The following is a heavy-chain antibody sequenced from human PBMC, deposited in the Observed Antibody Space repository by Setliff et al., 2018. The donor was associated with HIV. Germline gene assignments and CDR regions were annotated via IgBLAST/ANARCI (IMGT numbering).Heavy chain of an antibody. CDR3: ASSPHYYDVKELYYYYMDV. D-gene: IGHD3-22*01. V-gene: IGHV4-59*08. CDR1: GDSIRGYY. J-gene: IGHJ6*03. CDR2: VFYTGFA. Sequence: KTSETLSLTCTVSGDSIRGYYWSWIRQPPGKGLEWMGYVFYTGFAAYNPSLKSRLTISVDTSKSQFSLTLTSVTAADTAVYYCASSPHYYDVKELYYYYMDVWGKGTTVTVSS.